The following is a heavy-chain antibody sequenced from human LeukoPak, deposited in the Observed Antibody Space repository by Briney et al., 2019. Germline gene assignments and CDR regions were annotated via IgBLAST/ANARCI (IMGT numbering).Heavy chain of an antibody. Sequence: PGGSLRLSCSASGFTFSGYWMSWVRQVPGKGLEWVANIKPDGSEKYYVDSVKSRFTISRDNAKNSLYLQMDSLRAEDTAVYYCARARYCSSGSCYLDCWGQGTLVTVSS. CDR1: GFTFSGYW. CDR3: ARARYCSSGSCYLDC. D-gene: IGHD2-15*01. V-gene: IGHV3-7*02. J-gene: IGHJ4*02. CDR2: IKPDGSEK.